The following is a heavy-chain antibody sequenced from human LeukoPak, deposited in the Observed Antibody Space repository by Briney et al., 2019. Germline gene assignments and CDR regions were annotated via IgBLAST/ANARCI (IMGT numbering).Heavy chain of an antibody. D-gene: IGHD3-16*02. V-gene: IGHV4-61*02. Sequence: MPSETLSLTCTVSGGSISSGSYYWSWIRQPAGKGLEWIGRIYTSGSTNYNPSLKSRVTISVDTSKNQFSLKLSSVTAADTAVYYCARSHPIYDYVWGSYRNDAFDIWGQGTMVTVSS. J-gene: IGHJ3*02. CDR1: GGSISSGSYY. CDR2: IYTSGST. CDR3: ARSHPIYDYVWGSYRNDAFDI.